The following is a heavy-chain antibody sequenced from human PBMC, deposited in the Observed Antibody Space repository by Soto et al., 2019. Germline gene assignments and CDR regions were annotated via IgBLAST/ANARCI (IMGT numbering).Heavy chain of an antibody. CDR1: GFTFSSYW. Sequence: GGSLRLSCSASGFTFSSYWMHWVRPAPGKGLVWVSRINSDGSSTSYADSVKGRFTISRDNAKNTLYLQMNSLRAEDTAVYYCARVGGGSYDAAFDIWGQGTMVTVSS. V-gene: IGHV3-74*01. CDR3: ARVGGGSYDAAFDI. D-gene: IGHD1-26*01. J-gene: IGHJ3*02. CDR2: INSDGSST.